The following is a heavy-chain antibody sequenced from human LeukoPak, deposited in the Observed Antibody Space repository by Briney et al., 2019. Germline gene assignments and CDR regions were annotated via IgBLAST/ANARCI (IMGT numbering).Heavy chain of an antibody. CDR2: ISLAGRT. CDR1: GGSVTSSGYY. V-gene: IGHV4-61*08. Sequence: PSETLSLTCTVSGGSVTSSGYYWSWARQPPGQGLEWIGEISLAGRTNYNPSLIGRVIMSLDESRNQLSLTLTSVTAADTAMYYCTRESGPYCPFGYWGQGTLVVVPS. D-gene: IGHD1-26*01. J-gene: IGHJ4*02. CDR3: TRESGPYCPFGY.